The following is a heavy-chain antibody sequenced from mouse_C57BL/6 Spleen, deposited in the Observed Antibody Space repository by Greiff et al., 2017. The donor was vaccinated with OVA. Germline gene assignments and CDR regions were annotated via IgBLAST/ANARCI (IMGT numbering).Heavy chain of an antibody. CDR2: INPSSGYT. CDR3: ASSGGYYEGGAMDY. D-gene: IGHD2-3*01. CDR1: GYTFTSYT. Sequence: QVHVKQSGAELARPGASVKMSCKASGYTFTSYTMHWVKQRPGQGLEWIGYINPSSGYTKYNQKFKDKATLTTDKSSSTAYMQLSSLTSEDSAVYYCASSGGYYEGGAMDYWGQGTSVTVSS. V-gene: IGHV1-4*01. J-gene: IGHJ4*01.